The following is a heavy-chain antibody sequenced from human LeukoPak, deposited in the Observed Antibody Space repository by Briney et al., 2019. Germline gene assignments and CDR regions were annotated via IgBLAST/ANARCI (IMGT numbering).Heavy chain of an antibody. Sequence: TGGSLRLSCAASGFTFSNAWMSWVRQATGKGLEWVGRIKSKTDGGTTDYAAPVKGRFTISRDNSKNTLYLQMNSLRAEDTAVYYCASGIAAAGPLNFWDYWGQGTLVTVSS. CDR2: IKSKTDGGTT. J-gene: IGHJ4*02. CDR1: GFTFSNAW. V-gene: IGHV3-15*01. CDR3: ASGIAAAGPLNFWDY. D-gene: IGHD6-13*01.